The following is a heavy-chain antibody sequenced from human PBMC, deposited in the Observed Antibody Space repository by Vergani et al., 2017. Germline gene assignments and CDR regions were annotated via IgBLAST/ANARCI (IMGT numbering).Heavy chain of an antibody. CDR2: IYYSGST. D-gene: IGHD2-15*01. Sequence: VQLVESGGGLVKPGGSLRLSCAASGFTFSNAWMSWVRQAPGKGLEWVGYIYYSGSTYYNPSLKSRVTISVDTSKNQFSLKLSSVTAADTAVYYCARECLGYCSGGSCYNWFDPWGQGTLVTVSS. CDR1: GFTFSNAW. CDR3: ARECLGYCSGGSCYNWFDP. V-gene: IGHV4-59*06. J-gene: IGHJ5*02.